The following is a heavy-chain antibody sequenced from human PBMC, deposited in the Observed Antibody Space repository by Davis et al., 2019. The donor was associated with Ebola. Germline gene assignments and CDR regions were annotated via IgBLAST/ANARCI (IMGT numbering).Heavy chain of an antibody. V-gene: IGHV5-51*01. CDR3: AHFSSGWY. Sequence: GESLKISCQSSGYKFTSFWIGWVRQMPGKGLEWMGIIYPGDSDTRYSPSFQGQVTISADKSISTAYLQWNSLKASDTAMYYCAHFSSGWYWGQGTMVTVSS. CDR1: GYKFTSFW. CDR2: IYPGDSDT. J-gene: IGHJ3*01. D-gene: IGHD6-19*01.